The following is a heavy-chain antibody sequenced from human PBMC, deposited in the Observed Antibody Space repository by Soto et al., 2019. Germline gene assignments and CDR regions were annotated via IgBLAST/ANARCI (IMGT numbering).Heavy chain of an antibody. J-gene: IGHJ6*02. CDR2: IIPIFGTA. CDR3: ARDLPYSSSPYYYYGMHV. Sequence: QVQLVQSGAEVKKPGSSVKVSCKASGGTFSSYAISWVRQAPGQGLEWMGGIIPIFGTANYAQKFQGRVTITADESTSTAYMELSSLRSEDTAVYYCARDLPYSSSPYYYYGMHVWGQGTTVTVSS. V-gene: IGHV1-69*01. CDR1: GGTFSSYA. D-gene: IGHD6-6*01.